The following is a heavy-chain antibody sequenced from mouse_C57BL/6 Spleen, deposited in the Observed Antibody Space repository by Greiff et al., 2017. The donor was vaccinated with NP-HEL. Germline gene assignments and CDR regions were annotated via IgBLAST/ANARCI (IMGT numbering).Heavy chain of an antibody. Sequence: VQLQQSGTVLARPGASVKMSCKTSGYTFTSYWMHWVKQRPGQGLEWIGAIYPGNSDTSYNQKFKGKAKLTAVTSASTAYMELRSQTNEDSAVYYGTREQKDYSNCSWFAYWRQGTLVTVSA. CDR2: IYPGNSDT. CDR3: TREQKDYSNCSWFAY. D-gene: IGHD2-5*01. V-gene: IGHV1-5*01. CDR1: GYTFTSYW. J-gene: IGHJ3*01.